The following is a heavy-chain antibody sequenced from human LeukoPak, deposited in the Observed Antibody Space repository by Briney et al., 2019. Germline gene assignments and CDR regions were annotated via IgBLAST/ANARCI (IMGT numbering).Heavy chain of an antibody. Sequence: PSETLSLTCTVSGGSNNSYYWSWIRQPPGKGLEWVGYTHPSGNTNYSPSLKSRVTISIDMSRNQFSLKLSSVTAADTAVYYCARKAPKKGWFDPWGQGTLVTVSS. CDR1: GGSNNSYY. CDR3: ARKAPKKGWFDP. V-gene: IGHV4-4*09. J-gene: IGHJ5*02. CDR2: THPSGNT.